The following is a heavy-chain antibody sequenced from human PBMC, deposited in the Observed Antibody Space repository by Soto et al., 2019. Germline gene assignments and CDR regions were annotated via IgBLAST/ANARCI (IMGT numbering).Heavy chain of an antibody. Sequence: SETLSLTCTVSGGSISRYYWRWTWQPPGKGLEWIGYIYYSGSTNYNRPLKSRVTISVDTSKNQFSLKLSSVTAADTAVYYCARGNSRPDYWGQGTLVTVSS. D-gene: IGHD3-22*01. J-gene: IGHJ4*02. CDR2: IYYSGST. V-gene: IGHV4-59*01. CDR3: ARGNSRPDY. CDR1: GGSISRYY.